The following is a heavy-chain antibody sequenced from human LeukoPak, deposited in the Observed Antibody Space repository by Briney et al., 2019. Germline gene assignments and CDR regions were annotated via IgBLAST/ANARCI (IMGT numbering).Heavy chain of an antibody. CDR3: ARVVRSILTGYQSRWFDP. Sequence: GGSLRLSCAASGFTFTTYGMHWVRQAPGKGLEWVAVIWSDGSNKYYADSVKGRFTISRDNSKNTLYLQMNSLRAEDTAVYYCARVVRSILTGYQSRWFDPWGQGTLVTVSS. D-gene: IGHD3-9*01. J-gene: IGHJ5*02. V-gene: IGHV3-33*01. CDR2: IWSDGSNK. CDR1: GFTFTTYG.